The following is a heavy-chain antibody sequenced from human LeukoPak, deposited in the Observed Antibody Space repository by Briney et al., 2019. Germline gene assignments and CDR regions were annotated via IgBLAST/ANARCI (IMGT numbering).Heavy chain of an antibody. CDR2: IYYSGST. Sequence: PSETLSLTCTVSGGSISSYYCSWIRQPPGKGLEWIGYIYYSGSTNYNPTLKSRVTISVDTTKNQFSLKLSYVTAADTAVYYCARHIQWDDDFDIWGQGTMVTVSS. V-gene: IGHV4-59*01. CDR3: ARHIQWDDDFDI. D-gene: IGHD5-24*01. CDR1: GGSISSYY. J-gene: IGHJ3*02.